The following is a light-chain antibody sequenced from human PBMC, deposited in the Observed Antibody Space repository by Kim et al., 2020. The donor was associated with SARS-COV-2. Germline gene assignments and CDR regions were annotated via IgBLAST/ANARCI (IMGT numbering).Light chain of an antibody. CDR1: QSVSRH. CDR3: QQRGNWPLS. Sequence: EIVLTQSPATLSLSPGERATLSCRASQSVSRHLAWYQHKPGQAPRLLIYDASNRATGIPARFSGSGSGTDFTLTISSLEPEDFAVYYCQQRGNWPLSFGGRTKVDIK. J-gene: IGKJ4*01. CDR2: DAS. V-gene: IGKV3-11*01.